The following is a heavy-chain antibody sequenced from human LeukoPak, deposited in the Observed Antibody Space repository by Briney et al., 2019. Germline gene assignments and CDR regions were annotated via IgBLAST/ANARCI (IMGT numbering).Heavy chain of an antibody. CDR3: ALLAVASDFDY. V-gene: IGHV3-48*03. D-gene: IGHD6-19*01. CDR2: ISSGATTM. CDR1: GFTFSNYA. Sequence: PGGSLRLSCAASGFTFSNYAMNWVRQAPGKGLEWIAYISSGATTMYYADSVKGRFTISRDDAKNSLFLQMNSLRAEDTAVYYCALLAVASDFDYWGQGALVTVSS. J-gene: IGHJ4*02.